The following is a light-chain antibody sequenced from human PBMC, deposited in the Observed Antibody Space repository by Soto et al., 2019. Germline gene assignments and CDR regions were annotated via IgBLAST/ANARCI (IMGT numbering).Light chain of an antibody. CDR1: RSISDW. V-gene: IGKV1-5*01. Sequence: DIQLTQSPSSLSASVGARVTITCRASRSISDWVAWYQQKPGKAPHLLIFDASTLKSGVPSRFSGIAYGTEGTITISSLQPDDVGTDYCLQYDSHSWTFGQGTK. CDR2: DAS. J-gene: IGKJ1*01. CDR3: LQYDSHSWT.